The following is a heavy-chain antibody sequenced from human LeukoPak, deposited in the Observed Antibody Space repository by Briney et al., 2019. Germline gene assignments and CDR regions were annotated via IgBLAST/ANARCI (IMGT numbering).Heavy chain of an antibody. CDR1: GYTFTSYY. Sequence: ASVKVSCKASGYTFTSYYMHWVRQAPGQGLEWMGIINPSGFSTTYAQKFQGRVTITRNTSISTAYMELSSLRSEDTAVYYCARGFNWGYYMDVWGKGTTVTVSS. D-gene: IGHD7-27*01. CDR2: INPSGFST. CDR3: ARGFNWGYYMDV. V-gene: IGHV1-46*01. J-gene: IGHJ6*03.